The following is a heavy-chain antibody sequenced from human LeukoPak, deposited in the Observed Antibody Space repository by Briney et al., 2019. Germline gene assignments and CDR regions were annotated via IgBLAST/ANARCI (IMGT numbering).Heavy chain of an antibody. Sequence: SGTLSLTCDVSGASISRGSWWSWVRQPPGKGLEWIGEFSHSGITNFNPSLRSRVTISVDKSRNQFSLNLISVTAADTAVYFCARNGGHNQEHWGHGTLVTVSS. CDR2: FSHSGIT. J-gene: IGHJ4*01. V-gene: IGHV4-4*02. D-gene: IGHD1-1*01. CDR1: GASISRGSW. CDR3: ARNGGHNQEH.